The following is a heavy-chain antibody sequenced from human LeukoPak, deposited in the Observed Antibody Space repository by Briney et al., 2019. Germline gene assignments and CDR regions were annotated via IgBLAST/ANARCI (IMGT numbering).Heavy chain of an antibody. Sequence: GGSLRLSCAASGFTFSSYAMSWVRQAPGKGLEWVSAISGSGGSTYYADSVKGRFTISRDNSKNALYLQMNSLRAEDTAVYYCAKGGSYVGPLYYYGMDVWGQGTTVTVSS. V-gene: IGHV3-23*01. CDR3: AKGGSYVGPLYYYGMDV. CDR1: GFTFSSYA. D-gene: IGHD1-26*01. J-gene: IGHJ6*02. CDR2: ISGSGGST.